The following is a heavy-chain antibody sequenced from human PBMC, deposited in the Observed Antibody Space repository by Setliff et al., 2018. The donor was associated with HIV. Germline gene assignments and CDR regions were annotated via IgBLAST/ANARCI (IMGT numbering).Heavy chain of an antibody. CDR2: INTNSWIP. D-gene: IGHD3-3*01. J-gene: IGHJ6*03. CDR1: GYSFSRFS. Sequence: ASVKVSCKASGYSFSRFSINWVRQAPGQGLEWMGWINTNSWIPTYAQGFTGRFVFSLDTTVRAAYLEISDLRADDTGVYYCARDSSEYFDFSSGDFHYMDVWGKGTTVTVSS. V-gene: IGHV7-4-1*02. CDR3: ARDSSEYFDFSSGDFHYMDV.